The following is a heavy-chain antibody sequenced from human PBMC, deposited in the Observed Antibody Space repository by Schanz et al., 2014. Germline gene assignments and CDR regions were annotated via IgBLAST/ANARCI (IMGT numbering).Heavy chain of an antibody. V-gene: IGHV3-33*01. D-gene: IGHD5-12*01. CDR1: GFSLNTYG. Sequence: QAQLMESGGGVVQPGTSLILSCSVSGFSLNTYGIHWFRQPAGKGLEWVAVIWNNGVTKYYADSVRGRFTISRDNSRNTLYLQMNSLRTGDTAVYYCASPSGYSDYGTYFDFWGQGTLVTVSS. CDR3: ASPSGYSDYGTYFDF. CDR2: IWNNGVTK. J-gene: IGHJ4*02.